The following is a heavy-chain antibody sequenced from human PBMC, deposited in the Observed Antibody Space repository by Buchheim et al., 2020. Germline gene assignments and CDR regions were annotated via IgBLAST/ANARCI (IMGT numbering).Heavy chain of an antibody. CDR1: GGTFSSYA. V-gene: IGHV1-69*12. CDR3: ARDPNSGFGTGWSYFDS. D-gene: IGHD6-19*01. CDR2: IIPIFGTA. Sequence: QVQLVQSGAEVKKPGSSVKVSCKASGGTFSSYAISWVRQAPGQGLEWMGGIIPIFGTANYAQKFQGRVTITADESTSTAYMELSSLRSEDTGIYFCARDPNSGFGTGWSYFDSWGQGTL. J-gene: IGHJ4*02.